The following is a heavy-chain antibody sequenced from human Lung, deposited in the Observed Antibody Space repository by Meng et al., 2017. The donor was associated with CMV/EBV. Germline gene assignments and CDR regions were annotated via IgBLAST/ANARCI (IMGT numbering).Heavy chain of an antibody. CDR3: AREDYGDYGLDY. CDR2: ISSSSSYI. CDR1: GFTFSSYS. Sequence: GEXXTISCAASGFTFSSYSMNWVRQAPGKGLEWVSSISSSSSYIYYADSVKGRFTISRDNAKNSLYLQMNSLRAEDTAVYYCAREDYGDYGLDYWGQGPLVTVSS. J-gene: IGHJ4*02. V-gene: IGHV3-21*01. D-gene: IGHD4-17*01.